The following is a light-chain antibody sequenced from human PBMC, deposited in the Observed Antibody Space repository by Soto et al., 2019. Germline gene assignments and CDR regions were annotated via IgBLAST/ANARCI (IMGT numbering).Light chain of an antibody. CDR2: AAS. J-gene: IGKJ1*01. Sequence: AIRMTQSPSSFSASTGDRVTITCRASQGISSYLAWYQQKPGKAPKLLIYAASTLQSGVPSRFSGSGSGTDFTLTIRCLQSDDFATYYCQQYYSYPPTFGQGTKVEIK. CDR3: QQYYSYPPT. V-gene: IGKV1-8*01. CDR1: QGISSY.